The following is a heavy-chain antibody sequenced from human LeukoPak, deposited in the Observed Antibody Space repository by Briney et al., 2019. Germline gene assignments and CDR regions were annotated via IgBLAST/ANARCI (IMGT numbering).Heavy chain of an antibody. V-gene: IGHV4-4*02. J-gene: IGHJ4*02. D-gene: IGHD6-13*01. Sequence: PSETLSLTCTVSGDSISNGNWWNWVRLPPGKGLDWIGEISHVGGTKYSPSLKDRVTISKDNSKNQFSLKLNSVTAADTATYYCTRSSGWWSLDYWGQGALVTVSS. CDR3: TRSSGWWSLDY. CDR1: GDSISNGNW. CDR2: ISHVGGT.